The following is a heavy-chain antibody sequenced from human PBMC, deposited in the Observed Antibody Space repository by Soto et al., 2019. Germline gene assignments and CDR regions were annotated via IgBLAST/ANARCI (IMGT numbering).Heavy chain of an antibody. CDR1: GGSFSGYY. CDR2: INHSGNT. J-gene: IGHJ4*02. V-gene: IGHV4-34*01. D-gene: IGHD3-3*02. CDR3: ERSALGLATLKILDS. Sequence: PSETLSLTCAVYGGSFSGYYWSWIRQPPGKGLEWIGSINHSGNTYYNPSLKSRVTISVDTSKNQLSLKVSSVTAADTAVYYCERSALGLATLKILDSWGQGTLVNVSS.